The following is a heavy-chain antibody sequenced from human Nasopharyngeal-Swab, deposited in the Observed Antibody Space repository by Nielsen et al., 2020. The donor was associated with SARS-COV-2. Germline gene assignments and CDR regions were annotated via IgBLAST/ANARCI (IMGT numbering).Heavy chain of an antibody. V-gene: IGHV3-49*03. CDR3: TRAGYSSGWAFDY. Sequence: GGSLRLSCTASGFTFGDYAMSWFRQAPGKGLEWVGFIRSKAYGGTTEYAASVKGRFTISRGDSKSIAYLQMNSLKTEDTAVHYCTRAGYSSGWAFDYWGQGTLVTVSS. CDR1: GFTFGDYA. CDR2: IRSKAYGGTT. D-gene: IGHD6-19*01. J-gene: IGHJ4*02.